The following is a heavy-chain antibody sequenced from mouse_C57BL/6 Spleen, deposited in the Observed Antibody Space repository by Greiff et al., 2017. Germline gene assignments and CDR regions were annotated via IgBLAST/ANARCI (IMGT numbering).Heavy chain of an antibody. D-gene: IGHD1-1*01. Sequence: EVQGVVSGGGLVKPGGSLKLSCAASGFTFSDYGMHWVRQAPEKGLEWVAYISSGSSTIYYADTVKGRFTISRDNAKNTLFLQMTSLRSEDTAIYYCARKEITTVMDDWGQGTSVTVSS. CDR2: ISSGSSTI. V-gene: IGHV5-17*01. CDR1: GFTFSDYG. CDR3: ARKEITTVMDD. J-gene: IGHJ4*01.